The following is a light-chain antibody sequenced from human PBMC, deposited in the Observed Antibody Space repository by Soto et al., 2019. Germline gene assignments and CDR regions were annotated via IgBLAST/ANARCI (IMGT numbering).Light chain of an antibody. Sequence: DIQVTQSPSSLSASVGARVTMTCRASQYIGKYLNWYQQKPGRAPKLLIYATSSLRSGVPSRFSGGGSGTDFTLTISSLQPEDFATYYCQQSYSAWTFGQGTKVDIK. CDR2: ATS. CDR3: QQSYSAWT. V-gene: IGKV1-39*01. J-gene: IGKJ1*01. CDR1: QYIGKY.